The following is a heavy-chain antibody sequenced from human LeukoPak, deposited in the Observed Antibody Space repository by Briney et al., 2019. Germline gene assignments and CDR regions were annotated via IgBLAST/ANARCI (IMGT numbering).Heavy chain of an antibody. CDR2: IHHSGIT. CDR3: SRDSPRDGYNYAEYFQH. V-gene: IGHV4-38-2*02. D-gene: IGHD5-24*01. CDR1: GYSISSGYY. J-gene: IGHJ1*01. Sequence: KSSETLSLTCTVSGYSISSGYYWGWIRQPPGKGLEWIGSIHHSGITYYNPSLKSPVTISVDTSKNQFSLKLSSVTAADTAVYYCSRDSPRDGYNYAEYFQHWGRGTLVTVSS.